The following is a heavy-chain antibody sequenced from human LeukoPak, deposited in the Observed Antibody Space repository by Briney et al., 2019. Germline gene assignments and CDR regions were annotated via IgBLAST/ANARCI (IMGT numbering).Heavy chain of an antibody. CDR1: GFTVSSIY. V-gene: IGHV3-66*01. CDR2: IYSGGST. CDR3: ATAARRGIFDY. J-gene: IGHJ4*02. Sequence: GGSLRLSCAASGFTVSSIYMSWVRQAPGKGLEWVSLIYSGGSTYYADSVKGRFTISRDNSKNTLYLQMSSLRAEDTAVYSCATAARRGIFDYWGQGTLVTVSS.